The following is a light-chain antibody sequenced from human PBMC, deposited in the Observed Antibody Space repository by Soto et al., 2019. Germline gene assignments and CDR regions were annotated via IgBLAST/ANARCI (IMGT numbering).Light chain of an antibody. CDR1: QSVGSN. J-gene: IGKJ4*01. CDR3: KHYGSSSLT. CDR2: SAS. V-gene: IGKV3-20*01. Sequence: EIVMTHSPATLAVSPGERATLSCGASQSVGSNLAWYQQKPGQAPRLLINSASSRAAGITDRFSGSGSGTDFTITISRLETEDFEVYFCKHYGSSSLTGGRGTKGDIK.